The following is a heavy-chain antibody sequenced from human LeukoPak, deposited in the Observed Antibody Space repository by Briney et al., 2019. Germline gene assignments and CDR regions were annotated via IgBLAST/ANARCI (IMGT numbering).Heavy chain of an antibody. CDR3: VWSSTDYYYYYGMDV. Sequence: SQTLSLTCTVSGGSISSGSYYWSWIRQPAGRGLEWIGRIYTSGSTNYNPSLKSRVTISVDTSKNQFSLKLSSVTAADTAVYYCVWSSTDYYYYYGMDVWGQGTTVTVSS. CDR1: GGSISSGSYY. V-gene: IGHV4-61*02. D-gene: IGHD3-10*01. CDR2: IYTSGST. J-gene: IGHJ6*02.